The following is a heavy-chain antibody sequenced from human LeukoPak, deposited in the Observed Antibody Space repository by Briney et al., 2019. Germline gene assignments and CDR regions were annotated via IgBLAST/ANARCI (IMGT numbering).Heavy chain of an antibody. CDR1: GFTFSNYG. D-gene: IGHD6-13*01. J-gene: IGHJ4*02. Sequence: GGTLRLSCTASGFTFSNYGMNWVRQAPGKGLEYVSAISSNGGSTYYANSVKGRFTISRDNSKNTLYLQMGSLRAEDMAVYYCARWAGAAAFDYWGQGTLVTVSS. V-gene: IGHV3-64*01. CDR2: ISSNGGST. CDR3: ARWAGAAAFDY.